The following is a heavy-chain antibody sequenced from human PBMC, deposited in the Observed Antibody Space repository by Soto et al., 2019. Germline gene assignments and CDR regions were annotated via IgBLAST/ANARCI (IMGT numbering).Heavy chain of an antibody. CDR3: ARGALQYRDYYYCGLDV. D-gene: IGHD4-4*01. Sequence: PSETLSLTCAVSGGSISSSNWWSWVRQPPGKGLEWIGEIYHSGSTNYNPSLKSRVTISVDKSKNQFSLKLSSVTAADTALYYCARGALQYRDYYYCGLDVWGQGTTVTVSS. CDR1: GGSISSSNW. J-gene: IGHJ6*02. V-gene: IGHV4-4*02. CDR2: IYHSGST.